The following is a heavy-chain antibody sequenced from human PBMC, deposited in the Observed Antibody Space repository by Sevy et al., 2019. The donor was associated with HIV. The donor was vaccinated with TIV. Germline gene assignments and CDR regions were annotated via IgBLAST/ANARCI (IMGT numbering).Heavy chain of an antibody. CDR3: SRNKYYDSVWTTCRLDVFDI. Sequence: GGSLRLSCEASGITFSHAWMTWVRQAPGKELEWVGRIKSRADGGTADYAAPVKGRFTISRDDSTNTLYLQMNGLTTGDTGVYYCSRNKYYDSVWTTCRLDVFDILGQGTMVTVSS. J-gene: IGHJ3*02. V-gene: IGHV3-15*01. D-gene: IGHD3-16*01. CDR2: IKSRADGGTA. CDR1: GITFSHAW.